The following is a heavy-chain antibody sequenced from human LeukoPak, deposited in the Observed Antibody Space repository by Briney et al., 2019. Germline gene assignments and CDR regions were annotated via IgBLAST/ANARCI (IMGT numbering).Heavy chain of an antibody. Sequence: GASVKVSCKASGYTFTGYYTHWVRQAPGQGLEWMGWINPNSGGTNYAQKFQGRVTMTRDTSISTAYMELSRLRSDDTAVYYCARGEGRITIFGVENWFDPWGQGTLVTVSS. V-gene: IGHV1-2*02. CDR1: GYTFTGYY. D-gene: IGHD3-3*01. CDR2: INPNSGGT. CDR3: ARGEGRITIFGVENWFDP. J-gene: IGHJ5*02.